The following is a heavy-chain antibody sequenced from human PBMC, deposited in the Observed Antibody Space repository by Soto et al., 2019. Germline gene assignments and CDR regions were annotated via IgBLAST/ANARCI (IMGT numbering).Heavy chain of an antibody. Sequence: GGSLRLSCATSDFTFRNSWINWVRQAPGKGLEWVANIKPDGGATNYVDSVKGRFTISRDNVRNSASLQMNSLRVEDTAVYYCARDEWNSGYDLADYWGQGTLVTVSS. D-gene: IGHD5-12*01. CDR3: ARDEWNSGYDLADY. J-gene: IGHJ4*02. CDR1: DFTFRNSW. CDR2: IKPDGGAT. V-gene: IGHV3-7*03.